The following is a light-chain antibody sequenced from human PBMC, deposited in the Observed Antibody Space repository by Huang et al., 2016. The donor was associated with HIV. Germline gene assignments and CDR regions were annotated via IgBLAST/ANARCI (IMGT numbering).Light chain of an antibody. CDR2: AAS. CDR1: QGISSY. J-gene: IGKJ1*01. V-gene: IGKV1-9*01. Sequence: IQLTQSPSSLSASVGDRVTITCRASQGISSYVAWYQQNPGKAPKLLIYAASTLQSGVPSRFSGSGSGTDFTLTISSLQPEDFATYYCQQLNSFPRTFGQGTKVDIK. CDR3: QQLNSFPRT.